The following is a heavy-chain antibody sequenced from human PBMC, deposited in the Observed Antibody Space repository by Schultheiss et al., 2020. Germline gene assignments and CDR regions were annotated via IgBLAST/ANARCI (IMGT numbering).Heavy chain of an antibody. CDR3: ARELPRFRCFDP. CDR1: GFTFSSYW. V-gene: IGHV3-74*01. J-gene: IGHJ5*02. Sequence: GGSMRLSCAASGFTFSSYWMHWVRQAPGKGLVWVSRINSDGSSTSYADSVKGRFTISRDNAKNTLYLQMNSLGAEDTAVYYCARELPRFRCFDPWGKGTLVTVSS. CDR2: INSDGSST. D-gene: IGHD1-26*01.